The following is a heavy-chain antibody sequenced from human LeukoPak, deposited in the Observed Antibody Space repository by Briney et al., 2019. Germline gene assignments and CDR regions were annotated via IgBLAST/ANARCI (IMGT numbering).Heavy chain of an antibody. CDR1: GFTFSSYA. Sequence: GGSLRLSCAASGFTFSSYAMSWVRQAPGKGLEWVSSISNSGGSTFYTDSVKGRFTISRDNSKITLYLQMNSLRAEDTAVYYCAKSYNGYESKPDYWGQGTLVTVSS. J-gene: IGHJ4*02. CDR3: AKSYNGYESKPDY. D-gene: IGHD5-12*01. V-gene: IGHV3-23*01. CDR2: ISNSGGST.